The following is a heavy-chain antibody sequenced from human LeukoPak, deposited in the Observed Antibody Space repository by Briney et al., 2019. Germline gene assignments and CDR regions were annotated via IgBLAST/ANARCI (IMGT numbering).Heavy chain of an antibody. Sequence: ASVKVSCKASGYTFTGYYMHWVRQAPGQGIEWMGWINPNSGGTNYAQKFQGRVTMTRDKSIRTAYMDLSRLTSDDTAVYYCARNIWFGESADAFDIWGQGTMVTVSS. CDR1: GYTFTGYY. J-gene: IGHJ3*02. V-gene: IGHV1-2*02. CDR2: INPNSGGT. D-gene: IGHD3-10*01. CDR3: ARNIWFGESADAFDI.